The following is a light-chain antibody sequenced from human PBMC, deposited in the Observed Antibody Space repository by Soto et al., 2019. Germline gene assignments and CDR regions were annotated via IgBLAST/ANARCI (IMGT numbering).Light chain of an antibody. CDR1: QNIRSR. J-gene: IGKJ1*01. V-gene: IGKV1-5*01. CDR2: DAS. Sequence: DFQMTQSPSTLSASVGDRVTITCRASQNIRSRLAWFQQKPGKAPKLLIYDASSLESGVPQRFSGSGSGTEFTLTSISLQTDDFSTYYCQQYHSYWTFGQGTKVDI. CDR3: QQYHSYWT.